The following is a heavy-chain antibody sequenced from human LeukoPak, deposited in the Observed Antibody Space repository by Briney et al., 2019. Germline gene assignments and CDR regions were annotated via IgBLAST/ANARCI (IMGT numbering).Heavy chain of an antibody. J-gene: IGHJ4*02. CDR2: ISGSGGTT. D-gene: IGHD6-19*01. V-gene: IGHV3-23*01. Sequence: RQAPGKGLEXVSTISGSGGTTYYADSVRGRFTISRDNSKNTLYLQMNSLRAEDTAVYYCAKEQAVAGTYPLDYWGQGTLVTVSS. CDR3: AKEQAVAGTYPLDY.